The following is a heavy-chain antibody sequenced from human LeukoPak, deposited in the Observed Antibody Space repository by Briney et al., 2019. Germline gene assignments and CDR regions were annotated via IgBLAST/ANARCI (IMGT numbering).Heavy chain of an antibody. CDR1: GGTFSSYA. Sequence: ASVKVSCKASGGTFSSYAISWVRQAPGQGLEWMGRIIPILGIANYAQKFQGRVTITADKSTSTAYMELSSLRSEDTAVYYCARVPGNAAPDYYYYYYGMDVWGQGTTVTVSS. D-gene: IGHD6-6*01. CDR3: ARVPGNAAPDYYYYYYGMDV. J-gene: IGHJ6*02. CDR2: IIPILGIA. V-gene: IGHV1-69*04.